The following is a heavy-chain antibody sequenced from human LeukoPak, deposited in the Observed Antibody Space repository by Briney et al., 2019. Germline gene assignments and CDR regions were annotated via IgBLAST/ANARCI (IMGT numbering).Heavy chain of an antibody. CDR1: GGSISSSSYY. CDR3: ARAGVVVPAAKFPFYYYYYMDV. CDR2: IYYSGST. V-gene: IGHV4-39*07. D-gene: IGHD2-2*01. J-gene: IGHJ6*03. Sequence: SETLSLTCTVSGGSISSSSYYWGWIRQPPGKGLEWIGSIYYSGSTYYNPSLKSRVTISVDTSKNQFSLKLSSVTAADTAVYYCARAGVVVPAAKFPFYYYYYMDVWGKGTTVTVSS.